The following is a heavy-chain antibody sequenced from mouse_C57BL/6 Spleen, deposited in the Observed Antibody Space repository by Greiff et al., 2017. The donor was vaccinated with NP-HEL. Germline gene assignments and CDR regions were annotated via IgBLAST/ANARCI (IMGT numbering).Heavy chain of an antibody. CDR3: ARAADYYGSSAWFAY. D-gene: IGHD1-1*01. CDR2: ISYSGST. V-gene: IGHV3-1*01. Sequence: DVQLQESGPGMVKPSQSLSLTCTVTGYSITSGYDWHWIRHFPGNKLEWMGYISYSGSTNYNPSLKSRISITHDTSNNHFFLKLNSVTTEDTATYYCARAADYYGSSAWFAYWGQGTLVTVSA. J-gene: IGHJ3*01. CDR1: GYSITSGYD.